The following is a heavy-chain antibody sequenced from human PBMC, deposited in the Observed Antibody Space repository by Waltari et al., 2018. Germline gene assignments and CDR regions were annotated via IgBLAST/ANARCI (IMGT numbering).Heavy chain of an antibody. CDR1: GGTFSSYA. Sequence: QVQLVQSGAEVKKPGSSVKVSCKASGGTFSSYAISWVRQAPGQGLEWMGGIIPIFGTANYAQRYQGRVTITADESTSTAYMELSSLRSEDTAVYYCAREGNSGGWFDYWGQGTLVTVSS. J-gene: IGHJ4*02. CDR3: AREGNSGGWFDY. D-gene: IGHD6-19*01. V-gene: IGHV1-69*01. CDR2: IIPIFGTA.